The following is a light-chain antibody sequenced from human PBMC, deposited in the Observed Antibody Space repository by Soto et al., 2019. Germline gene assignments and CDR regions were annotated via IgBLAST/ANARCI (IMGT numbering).Light chain of an antibody. CDR2: SNN. V-gene: IGLV1-44*01. Sequence: QSVLTQPPSASGTPGQRVTISCSGSSSNIGRNTVSWYQQLPGTAPKLLMYSNNQRPSGVPDRFSGSKSGTSASLAISGLQSEDEADYYCAAWDDSLKGVVFGGGIKLTVL. CDR1: SSNIGRNT. J-gene: IGLJ2*01. CDR3: AAWDDSLKGVV.